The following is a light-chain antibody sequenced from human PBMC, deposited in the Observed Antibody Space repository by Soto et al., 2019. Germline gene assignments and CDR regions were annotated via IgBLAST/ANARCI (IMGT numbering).Light chain of an antibody. V-gene: IGKV3-15*01. CDR1: QSVSSN. CDR3: HQYNNWPFT. J-gene: IGKJ3*01. CDR2: GAS. Sequence: EIVMTQSPATLSVSPGERATLSCRASQSVSSNLAWYQQKPGQAPRLLIYGASTRATGIPARFSGSGSGTEFTLTISSLHSEDFAIYYCHQYNNWPFTFGPGTKVDIK.